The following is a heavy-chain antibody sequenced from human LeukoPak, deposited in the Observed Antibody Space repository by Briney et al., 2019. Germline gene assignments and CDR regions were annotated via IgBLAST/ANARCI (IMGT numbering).Heavy chain of an antibody. V-gene: IGHV4-34*01. Sequence: SETLSLTCAVYGGSFSGYYWSWIRQPPGKGLEWVGEINHSGSTNYNPSLKSRVTISVDTSKNQFSLKLSSVTAADTAVYYCARTGYSGYDLLGDYFDYWGQGTLVTVSS. J-gene: IGHJ4*02. CDR2: INHSGST. D-gene: IGHD5-12*01. CDR1: GGSFSGYY. CDR3: ARTGYSGYDLLGDYFDY.